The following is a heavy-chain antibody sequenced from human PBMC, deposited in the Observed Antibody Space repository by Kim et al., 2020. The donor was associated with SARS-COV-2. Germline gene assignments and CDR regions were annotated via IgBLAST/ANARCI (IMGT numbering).Heavy chain of an antibody. CDR1: GYTFTGYY. CDR3: ARDEGERREYYYDSSDTSVYYGMDV. J-gene: IGHJ6*02. CDR2: INPNSGGT. D-gene: IGHD3-22*01. V-gene: IGHV1-2*02. Sequence: ASVKVSCKASGYTFTGYYMHWVRQAPGQGLEWMGWINPNSGGTNYAQKFQGRVTMTRDTSISTAYMELSRLRSDDTAVYYCARDEGERREYYYDSSDTSVYYGMDVWGQGTTVTVSS.